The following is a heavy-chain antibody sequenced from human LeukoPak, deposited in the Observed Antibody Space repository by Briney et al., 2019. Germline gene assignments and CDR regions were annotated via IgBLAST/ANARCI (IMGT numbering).Heavy chain of an antibody. CDR2: IYYSGST. Sequence: PSETLSLTCTVSGGSIGSSSYYWGWVRQPPGKGLEWIGSIYYSGSTYYNPSLKSRVTISVDTSKNQFSLKLSSVTAADTAVYYCARQREGATYYWGQGTLVTVSS. V-gene: IGHV4-39*01. CDR3: ARQREGATYY. J-gene: IGHJ4*02. D-gene: IGHD1-26*01. CDR1: GGSIGSSSYY.